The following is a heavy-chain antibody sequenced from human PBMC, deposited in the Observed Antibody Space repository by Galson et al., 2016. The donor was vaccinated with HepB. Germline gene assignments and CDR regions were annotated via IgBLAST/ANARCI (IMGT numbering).Heavy chain of an antibody. Sequence: QSGAEEKKPGESLKISCKTSGYSFTRYWIGWVRQMPGRGLEWMGITYPDDSETRYSPSFQGQVTISSDKSTKTVYLQWSGLKASDTATYYCARVAWGPDDAFDVWGQGTVVTVSS. J-gene: IGHJ3*01. D-gene: IGHD7-27*01. CDR2: TYPDDSET. V-gene: IGHV5-51*03. CDR3: ARVAWGPDDAFDV. CDR1: GYSFTRYW.